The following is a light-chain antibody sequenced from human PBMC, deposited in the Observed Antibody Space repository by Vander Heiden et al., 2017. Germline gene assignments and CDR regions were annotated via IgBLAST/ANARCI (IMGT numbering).Light chain of an antibody. CDR3: SSYTSSSTRV. Sequence: QSALTQPASVSASPGQSITISCTGTSSDVGGYNYVSWYQQHPGKAHKLMIYDVSNRPSGVSNRFSGSKSGNTASLTISGLQAEDEADYYCSSYTSSSTRVFGTGTKVTVL. J-gene: IGLJ1*01. CDR2: DVS. V-gene: IGLV2-14*03. CDR1: SSDVGGYNY.